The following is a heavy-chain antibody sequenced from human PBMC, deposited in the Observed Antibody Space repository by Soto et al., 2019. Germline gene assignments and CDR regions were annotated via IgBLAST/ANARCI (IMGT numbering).Heavy chain of an antibody. Sequence: GGSLRLSCAASGFTFSSYAMSWVRQAQGKGLEWVSAISGSGGSTYYADSVKGRFTISRDNSKNTLYLKMKSRRDEDTAVYYCAKASGIVVEPLYWGQGTLVTVSS. D-gene: IGHD3-22*01. CDR2: ISGSGGST. J-gene: IGHJ4*02. CDR3: AKASGIVVEPLY. CDR1: GFTFSSYA. V-gene: IGHV3-23*01.